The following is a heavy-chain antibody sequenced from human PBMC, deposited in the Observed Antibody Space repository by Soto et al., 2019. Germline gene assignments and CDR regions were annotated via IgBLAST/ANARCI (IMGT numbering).Heavy chain of an antibody. CDR3: AKVSRYPDYGDYDEFYYFDY. Sequence: GGSLRLSCAASGFTFSSYAMSWVRQAPGKGLEWVSAISGSGGSTYYADSVKGRFTISRDNSKNTLYLQMNSLRAEDTAVYYCAKVSRYPDYGDYDEFYYFDYWGQGTLVTVSS. J-gene: IGHJ4*02. V-gene: IGHV3-23*01. D-gene: IGHD4-17*01. CDR2: ISGSGGST. CDR1: GFTFSSYA.